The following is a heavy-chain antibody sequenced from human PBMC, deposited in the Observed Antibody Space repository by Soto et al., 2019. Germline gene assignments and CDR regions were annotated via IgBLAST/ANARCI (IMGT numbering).Heavy chain of an antibody. J-gene: IGHJ4*02. CDR3: ARDTSNSFDY. V-gene: IGHV1-18*01. D-gene: IGHD2-2*01. CDR2: ISPYNGNT. CDR1: GFTFNTYF. Sequence: HVQLLQSGGELKKPGASVKVSCNTSGFTFNTYFISWGRQAPGQGLEWMGWISPYNGNTKYGEKFQGRVTMTTDTITRTAYMELRNLRIDDTAVYYCARDTSNSFDYWGQGTLVTVSS.